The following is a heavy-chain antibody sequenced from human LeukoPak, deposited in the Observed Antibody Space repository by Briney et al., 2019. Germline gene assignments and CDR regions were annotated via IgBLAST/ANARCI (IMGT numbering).Heavy chain of an antibody. Sequence: GGSLRLSCAASGFTFSSYSMNWVRQAPGKGLEWGSYISSSGNTIDSADSVKGRFTISRDNAKNSLYLQMVSLRAEDTAVYYCARLRGYSYGYGDYWGQGTLVTVSS. D-gene: IGHD5-18*01. V-gene: IGHV3-48*04. CDR1: GFTFSSYS. CDR3: ARLRGYSYGYGDY. CDR2: ISSSGNTI. J-gene: IGHJ4*02.